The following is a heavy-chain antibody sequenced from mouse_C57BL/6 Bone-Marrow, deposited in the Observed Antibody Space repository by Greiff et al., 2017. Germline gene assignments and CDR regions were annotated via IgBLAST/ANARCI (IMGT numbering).Heavy chain of an antibody. V-gene: IGHV5-2*01. CDR2: INSDGGST. J-gene: IGHJ2*01. CDR3: ARQAYYYGSSFDY. CDR1: EYEFPSHD. D-gene: IGHD1-1*01. Sequence: EVKLQESGGGLVQPGESLKLSCESNEYEFPSHDMSWVRKTPEKRLELVAAINSDGGSTYYPDTMERRFIISRDNTKKTLYLQMSSLRSEDTSLYYCARQAYYYGSSFDYWGQGTTLTVSS.